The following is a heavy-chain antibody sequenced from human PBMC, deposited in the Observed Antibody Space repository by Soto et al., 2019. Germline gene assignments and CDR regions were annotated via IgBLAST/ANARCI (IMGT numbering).Heavy chain of an antibody. D-gene: IGHD3-16*01. CDR1: VGSISISSYY. Sequence: ASETLAVTCTFSVGSISISSYYWGWIRQPPGKGLEWIGSIYYSGSTYYNPSLKSRVTISVDTSKNQFSLKLSSVTAADTAVYYCATYDYVWGSSDYWGQGTMVTVSS. CDR3: ATYDYVWGSSDY. J-gene: IGHJ4*02. V-gene: IGHV4-39*01. CDR2: IYYSGST.